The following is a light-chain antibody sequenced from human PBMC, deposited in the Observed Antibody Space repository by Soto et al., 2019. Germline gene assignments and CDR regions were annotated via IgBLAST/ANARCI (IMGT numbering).Light chain of an antibody. CDR2: EVS. V-gene: IGLV2-8*01. CDR3: RSYTGSSYV. J-gene: IGLJ1*01. Sequence: QSVLTQPPSASGTPGQSVTISCTGTGSDVGDYNYVSWYQQHPGKAPKRMIYEVSKRPSGVPDRFSGSKSGNTASLTVSGLQAEDEANYYCRSYTGSSYVFGTGSKVTVL. CDR1: GSDVGDYNY.